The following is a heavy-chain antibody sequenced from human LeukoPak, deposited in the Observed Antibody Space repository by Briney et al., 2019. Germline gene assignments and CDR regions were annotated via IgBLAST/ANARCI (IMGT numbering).Heavy chain of an antibody. Sequence: ASVKVSCKASGYTFTGYYMRWVRQAPGQGLEWMGIINPSGGSTSYAQKFQGRVTMTRDMSTSTVYMELSSLRSEDTAVYYCARASVLERLGAFDYWGQGTLVTVSS. V-gene: IGHV1-46*01. CDR1: GYTFTGYY. CDR2: INPSGGST. J-gene: IGHJ4*02. CDR3: ARASVLERLGAFDY. D-gene: IGHD1-1*01.